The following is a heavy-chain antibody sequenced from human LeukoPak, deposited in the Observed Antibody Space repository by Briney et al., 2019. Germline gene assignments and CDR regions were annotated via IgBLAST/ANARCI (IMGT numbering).Heavy chain of an antibody. V-gene: IGHV7-4-1*02. CDR3: ARVGTHDLFDY. D-gene: IGHD1-7*01. CDR1: GYTFTNNY. Sequence: VASVKVSCKASGYTFTNNYLHWVRQAPGQGLEWMGWINTNTGNPTYAQGFTGRFVFSLDTSVSTAYLQISSLKAEDTAVYYCARVGTHDLFDYWGQGTLVTVSS. CDR2: INTNTGNP. J-gene: IGHJ4*02.